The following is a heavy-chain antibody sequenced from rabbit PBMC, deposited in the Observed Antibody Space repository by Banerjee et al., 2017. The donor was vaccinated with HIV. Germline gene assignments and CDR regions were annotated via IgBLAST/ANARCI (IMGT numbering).Heavy chain of an antibody. V-gene: IGHV1S45*01. CDR1: GFSFSSYW. D-gene: IGHD7-1*01. Sequence: QQQLVESGGDLVKPEGSLTLTCTASGFSFSSYWMSWVRQAPGKGLEWIGCIATGSGNTYYASWAKGRFTISKTSSTTVTLQMTSLTAADTATYFCARDAGGDGYSTDLWGPGTLVTVS. CDR2: IATGSGNT. J-gene: IGHJ4*01. CDR3: ARDAGGDGYSTDL.